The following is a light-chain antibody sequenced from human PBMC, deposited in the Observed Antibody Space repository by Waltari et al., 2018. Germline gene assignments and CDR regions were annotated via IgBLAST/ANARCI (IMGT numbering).Light chain of an antibody. CDR2: LTS. CDR1: QSRLYSNGNNY. V-gene: IGKV2-28*01. Sequence: IVMTQSPLSLSVTPGEPASISCRSSQSRLYSNGNNYLDWYLQKPGQSPQLLIYLTSSRSSGVSDRFSGSGSGTDFTLKISRVEAEDVGVDYCMQALQTPLTFGQGTKVEIK. CDR3: MQALQTPLT. J-gene: IGKJ1*01.